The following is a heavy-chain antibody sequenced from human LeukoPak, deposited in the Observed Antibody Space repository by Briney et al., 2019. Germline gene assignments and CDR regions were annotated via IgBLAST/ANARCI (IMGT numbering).Heavy chain of an antibody. V-gene: IGHV1-18*01. J-gene: IGHJ4*02. Sequence: ASVKVSCKASGYTFTSYGISWVRQAPGQGLEWMGWISACNGNTNYAQKLQGRVTMTTDTSTSTAYMELRSLRSDDTAVYYCARDQRRYQLLYVGGNFDYWGQGTLVTVSS. CDR3: ARDQRRYQLLYVGGNFDY. CDR2: ISACNGNT. CDR1: GYTFTSYG. D-gene: IGHD2-2*02.